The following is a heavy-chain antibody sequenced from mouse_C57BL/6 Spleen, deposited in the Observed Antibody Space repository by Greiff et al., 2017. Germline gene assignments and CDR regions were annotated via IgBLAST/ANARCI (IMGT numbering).Heavy chain of an antibody. D-gene: IGHD2-10*01. CDR2: ILPGSGST. Sequence: VQLQQSGAELMKPGASVKLSCKATGYTFTGYWIEWVKQRPGHGLEWIGEILPGSGSTNYNEKFKGKATLTADTSSNTAYMQLSSLTTEDSAIYYCARYSYRFAYWGQGTLVTVSA. J-gene: IGHJ3*01. CDR3: ARYSYRFAY. V-gene: IGHV1-9*01. CDR1: GYTFTGYW.